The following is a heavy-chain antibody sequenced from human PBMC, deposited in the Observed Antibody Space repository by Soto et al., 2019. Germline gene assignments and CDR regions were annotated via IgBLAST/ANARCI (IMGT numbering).Heavy chain of an antibody. CDR1: GFSLSTSGVG. CDR2: IYWDDDK. Sequence: QITLKESGPTLVKPTQTLTLTCTFSGFSLSTSGVGVGWIRQPPGKALEWLALIYWDDDKRYSPSVKSRLTITKDTSKNQVVLTMTNMAPVDTGTYYCAHCNYYDSSGYYLNWFDPWGQGTLVTV. D-gene: IGHD3-22*01. CDR3: AHCNYYDSSGYYLNWFDP. J-gene: IGHJ5*02. V-gene: IGHV2-5*02.